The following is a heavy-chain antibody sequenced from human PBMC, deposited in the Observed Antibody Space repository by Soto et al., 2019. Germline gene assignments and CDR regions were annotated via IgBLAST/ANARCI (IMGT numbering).Heavy chain of an antibody. D-gene: IGHD2-2*01. CDR3: ARVRRDIVVVPAAIFDY. J-gene: IGHJ4*02. CDR1: GFTFSSYS. Sequence: GGSLRLSCAASGFTFSSYSLNRVRPAPGKGLEWVSSMSSSSSYIYYADSVKGRFTISRDNAKNSLYLQMNSLRAEDTAVYYCARVRRDIVVVPAAIFDYWGQGTLVTVS. V-gene: IGHV3-21*01. CDR2: MSSSSSYI.